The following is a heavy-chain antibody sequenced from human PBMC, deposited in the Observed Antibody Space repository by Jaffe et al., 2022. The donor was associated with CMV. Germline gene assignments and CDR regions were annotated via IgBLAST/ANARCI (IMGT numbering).Heavy chain of an antibody. V-gene: IGHV4-34*01. D-gene: IGHD6-19*01. Sequence: QVQLQQWGAGLLKPSETLSLTCAVYGGSFSGYYWSWIRQPPGKGLEWIGEINHSGSTNYNPSLKSRVTISVDTSKNQFSLKLSSVTAADTAVYYCARGRRYYGSGSPPHLGIAVAGTEGYFDYWGQGTLVTVSS. CDR3: ARGRRYYGSGSPPHLGIAVAGTEGYFDY. CDR1: GGSFSGYY. J-gene: IGHJ4*02. CDR2: INHSGST.